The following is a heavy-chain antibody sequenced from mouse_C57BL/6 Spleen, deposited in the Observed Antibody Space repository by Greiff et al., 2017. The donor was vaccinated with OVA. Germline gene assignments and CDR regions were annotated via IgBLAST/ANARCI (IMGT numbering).Heavy chain of an antibody. V-gene: IGHV5-6*01. J-gene: IGHJ4*01. CDR2: ISSGGSYT. CDR3: ARQDGYYEDAMDY. Sequence: VQLQQSGGDLVKPGGSLKLSCAASGFTFSSYGMSWVRQTPDKRLEWVATISSGGSYTYYPDSVKGRFTISRDNAKNTLYLQMSSLKSEDTAMYYCARQDGYYEDAMDYWGQGTSVTVSS. CDR1: GFTFSSYG. D-gene: IGHD2-3*01.